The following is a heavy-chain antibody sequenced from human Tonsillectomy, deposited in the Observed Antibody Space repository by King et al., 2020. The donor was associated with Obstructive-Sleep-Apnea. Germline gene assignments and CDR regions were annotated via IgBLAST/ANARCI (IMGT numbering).Heavy chain of an antibody. J-gene: IGHJ4*02. CDR1: GYSISRGYY. V-gene: IGHV4-38-2*02. CDR2: IHESGDT. Sequence: VQLQESGPGMVKPSETLSLTCTVSGYSISRGYYWGWVRQPPGKGLEWIGSIHESGDTDYNPSLKSRLTISVDSSRNQFSLRLSSVTAADTAVYYCARGELGDYDSWGQGILVTVSS. D-gene: IGHD7-27*01. CDR3: ARGELGDYDS.